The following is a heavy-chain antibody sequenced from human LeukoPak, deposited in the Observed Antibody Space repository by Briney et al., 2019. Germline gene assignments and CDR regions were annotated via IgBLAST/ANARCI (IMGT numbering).Heavy chain of an antibody. CDR3: ARGHGVLEWSSFYFEF. D-gene: IGHD3-3*01. CDR1: GGSISSYY. J-gene: IGHJ4*02. Sequence: SETLSLTCTFSGGSISSYYWSWIRQPAGRGLEWIGFMFYSGNTYYNPSLKSRVTISFDTSKNQFSLRLSSVSAADMAVYYCARGHGVLEWSSFYFEFWGQGTLVTVSS. V-gene: IGHV4-59*01. CDR2: MFYSGNT.